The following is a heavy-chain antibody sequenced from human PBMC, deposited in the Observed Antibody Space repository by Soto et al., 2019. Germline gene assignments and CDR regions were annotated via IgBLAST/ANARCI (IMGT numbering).Heavy chain of an antibody. Sequence: PSETLSLTCTVSGGSISSYYWSWIRQPPGKGLEWIEYIYYSGSTNYNPSLKSRVTISVDTSKNQFSLKLSSVTAADTAVYYCANEKISTSCCTWFDPWGQGTLVTVSS. J-gene: IGHJ5*02. D-gene: IGHD2-2*01. V-gene: IGHV4-59*01. CDR2: IYYSGST. CDR1: GGSISSYY. CDR3: ANEKISTSCCTWFDP.